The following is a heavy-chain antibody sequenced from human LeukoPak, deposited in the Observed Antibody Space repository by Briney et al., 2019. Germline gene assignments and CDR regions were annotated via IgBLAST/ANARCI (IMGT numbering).Heavy chain of an antibody. V-gene: IGHV4-30-2*01. J-gene: IGHJ4*02. CDR3: VKYAAANGYFDY. D-gene: IGHD6-13*01. CDR2: IYHSGST. Sequence: PSETLSLTCAVSGGSISSGGYSWSWIRQPPGKGLEWIGYIYHSGSTYYNPSLKSRVTISVDRSKNQFSLKLSSVTAADTAVYYCVKYAAANGYFDYWGQGTLVTVSS. CDR1: GGSISSGGYS.